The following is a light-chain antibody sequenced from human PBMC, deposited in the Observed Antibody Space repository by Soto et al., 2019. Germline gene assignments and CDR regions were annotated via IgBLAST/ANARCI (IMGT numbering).Light chain of an antibody. J-gene: IGLJ3*02. CDR1: SRDVGAYND. V-gene: IGLV2-8*01. Sequence: QSALTQPPSASGSPGQSVTISGTGTSRDVGAYNDVSWYQQYTGKSPKLIIYDVNKRPSGVPDRFSGSKSGKTSSLTVSGLQPEDEDDYHCTSYEGSNILVFGGGTKVTVL. CDR2: DVN. CDR3: TSYEGSNILV.